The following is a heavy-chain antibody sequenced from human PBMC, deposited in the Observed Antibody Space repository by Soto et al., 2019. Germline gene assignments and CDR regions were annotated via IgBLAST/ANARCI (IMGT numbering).Heavy chain of an antibody. CDR3: GHRRDSDDYSGLDV. J-gene: IGHJ6*02. CDR1: GFSLTTAGLG. Sequence: QITLKESGPPLVKPTQTLTLTCTFSGFSLTTAGLGVGWIRQPPGKALEWLADIYWNDDRRYNPSLRSRLTITKDTSKHQVVLTVTNMDPVDTGTYYCGHRRDSDDYSGLDVWGQGTTVTVSS. CDR2: IYWNDDR. V-gene: IGHV2-5*01.